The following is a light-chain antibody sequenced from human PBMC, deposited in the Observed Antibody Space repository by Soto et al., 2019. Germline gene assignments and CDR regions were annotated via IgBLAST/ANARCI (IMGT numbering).Light chain of an antibody. J-gene: IGLJ2*01. CDR2: DVS. Sequence: QSALTQPASVSGSPGQSITISCTGTSSDIGRYNYVSWYQHSPGKAPKLIIYDVSDRPSGVSNRFSGSKSGTTASLTSSGLQAEDEADYYCGSYTSSDTMIFGGGTKLTVL. CDR1: SSDIGRYNY. V-gene: IGLV2-14*03. CDR3: GSYTSSDTMI.